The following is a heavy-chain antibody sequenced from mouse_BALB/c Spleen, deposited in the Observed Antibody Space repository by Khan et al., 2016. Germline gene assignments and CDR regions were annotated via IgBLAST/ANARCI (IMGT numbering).Heavy chain of an antibody. Sequence: EVQLQESGPGLVKPSQSLSLTCTVTGYSITSDYAWNWIRQFPGNKLEWMGYLSYSGSTSYNPSLKSRISITRDTSKNQFFLQLNSGTTEDTATYDCARYYYGSRYYFDYWCQGTTLTVSS. CDR2: LSYSGST. CDR1: GYSITSDYA. CDR3: ARYYYGSRYYFDY. J-gene: IGHJ2*01. V-gene: IGHV3-2*02. D-gene: IGHD1-1*01.